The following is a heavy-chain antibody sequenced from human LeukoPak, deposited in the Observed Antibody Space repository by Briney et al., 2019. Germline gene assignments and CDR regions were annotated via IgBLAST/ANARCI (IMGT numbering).Heavy chain of an antibody. CDR3: ARVNENSSAWYGGFDY. CDR2: IYTSEST. J-gene: IGHJ4*02. CDR1: GGSISSYY. Sequence: SETLSLTCTVSGGSISSYYWSWIRQPAGRGLEWIGRIYTSESTIYNPSLKSRVTLSVDTSNNQLSLKLSSVTAADTAVYYCARVNENSSAWYGGFDYWGQGTLVTVSS. V-gene: IGHV4-4*07. D-gene: IGHD6-19*01.